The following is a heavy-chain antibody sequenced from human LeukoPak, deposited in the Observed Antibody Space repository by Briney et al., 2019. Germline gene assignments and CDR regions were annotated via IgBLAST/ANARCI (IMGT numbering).Heavy chain of an antibody. CDR1: GGSIISSSYY. Sequence: SETLSLTCTVSGGSIISSSYYWGWIRQPPGKGLEWIGTIYYSGNTYYNPSLKSRVTISVDTSKNQFSLKLSSVTAADTAVYYCAKYSYGYPNWFDPWGQGTLVTVSS. CDR2: IYYSGNT. D-gene: IGHD5-18*01. J-gene: IGHJ5*02. V-gene: IGHV4-39*01. CDR3: AKYSYGYPNWFDP.